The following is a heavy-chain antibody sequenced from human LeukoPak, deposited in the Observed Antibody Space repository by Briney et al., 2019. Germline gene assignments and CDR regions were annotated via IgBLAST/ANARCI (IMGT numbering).Heavy chain of an antibody. J-gene: IGHJ6*02. CDR3: ARDFVWRYGMDV. Sequence: PGGSLRLSCAASGFTFSSYWMHWVRQAPGKGLVWVSRINSDGSSTSYADSVKGRFTISRDNAENTLYLQMNSLRAEDTAVYYCARDFVWRYGMDVWGQGTTVTVSS. V-gene: IGHV3-74*01. CDR1: GFTFSSYW. D-gene: IGHD3-16*01. CDR2: INSDGSST.